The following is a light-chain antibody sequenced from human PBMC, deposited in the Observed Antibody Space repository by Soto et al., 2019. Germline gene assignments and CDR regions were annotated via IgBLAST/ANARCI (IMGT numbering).Light chain of an antibody. CDR3: QQYGSSPPAT. Sequence: EIVLTQSPATLSLSPGERATLSCRASQSVGTFFAWYQQKPGQAPRLLIYDASNRATGIPDRFSGSGSGTDFTLTISRLEPEDFAVYYCQQYGSSPPATFGPGTKVDIK. J-gene: IGKJ3*01. V-gene: IGKV3-20*01. CDR2: DAS. CDR1: QSVGTF.